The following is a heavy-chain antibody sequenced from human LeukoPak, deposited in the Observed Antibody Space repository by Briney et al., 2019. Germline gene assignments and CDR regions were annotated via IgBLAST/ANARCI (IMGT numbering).Heavy chain of an antibody. Sequence: GGSLRLSCAASGFTFSSYAMSWVRQAPGKGLEWVSAISGSGGSTYYADSVKGRFTISRDNAKNSLYLQMNGLRAEDTAVYYCAILSMVRGVITASYYYSGMDVWGQGTTVTVSS. CDR3: AILSMVRGVITASYYYSGMDV. D-gene: IGHD3-10*01. CDR2: ISGSGGST. V-gene: IGHV3-23*01. CDR1: GFTFSSYA. J-gene: IGHJ6*02.